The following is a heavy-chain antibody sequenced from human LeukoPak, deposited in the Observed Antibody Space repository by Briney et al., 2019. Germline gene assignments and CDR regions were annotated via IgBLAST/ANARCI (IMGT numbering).Heavy chain of an antibody. D-gene: IGHD2-15*01. Sequence: ASVKVSCKTSGYTSTDYYMHWVRQAPGQGLEWMGWINPNSGATNYAQKFQGRVTMTRDTSISTAYMELSRLKSDDTAVYYCARANSVVVVAATETNWFDPWGQGTLVTVSS. V-gene: IGHV1-2*02. CDR3: ARANSVVVVAATETNWFDP. CDR2: INPNSGAT. J-gene: IGHJ5*02. CDR1: GYTSTDYY.